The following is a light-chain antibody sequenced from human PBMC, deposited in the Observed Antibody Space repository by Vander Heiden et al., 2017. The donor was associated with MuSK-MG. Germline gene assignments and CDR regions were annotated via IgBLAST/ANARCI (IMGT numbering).Light chain of an antibody. J-gene: IGKJ2*01. CDR1: QSVSSY. V-gene: IGKV3-11*01. CDR3: QQLSNGPRMST. Sequence: EIVLTQSPATLSLSPGERATLSCRASQSVSSYLAWYQQKPGQAPRLLIYDASNRATGIPARFSGSGYGTDVTLTMSSREPEDFAVYYCQQLSNGPRMSTFGQGTKLEIK. CDR2: DAS.